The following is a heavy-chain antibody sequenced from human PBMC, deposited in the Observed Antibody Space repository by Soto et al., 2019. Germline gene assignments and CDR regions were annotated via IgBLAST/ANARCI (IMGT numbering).Heavy chain of an antibody. V-gene: IGHV1-8*01. CDR2: MNPSSGNK. J-gene: IGHJ3*01. CDR3: ARGGVSRGAFDL. Sequence: ASVKVSCKASGYSFSRYDINWVRQAAGQGLEWMGWMNPSSGNKAYAQKFQGRVAMTRNTSISTAYMELTSLTSEDTAAYYCARGGVSRGAFDLWGQGTVVTVSS. CDR1: GYSFSRYD. D-gene: IGHD3-10*01.